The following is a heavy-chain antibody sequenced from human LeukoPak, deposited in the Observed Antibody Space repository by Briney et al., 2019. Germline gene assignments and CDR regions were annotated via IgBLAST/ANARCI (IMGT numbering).Heavy chain of an antibody. J-gene: IGHJ4*02. CDR1: GFTFSSYG. CDR3: AREPLGYYLDY. Sequence: GGSLRLSCAASGFTFSSYGMHWVRQAPGKGLEWVAVIWYDGSNKYYADSVKGRFTISRDNSKNTLYLQMNSLRAEDTAMYYCAREPLGYYLDYWGQGTLVTVSS. V-gene: IGHV3-33*01. CDR2: IWYDGSNK.